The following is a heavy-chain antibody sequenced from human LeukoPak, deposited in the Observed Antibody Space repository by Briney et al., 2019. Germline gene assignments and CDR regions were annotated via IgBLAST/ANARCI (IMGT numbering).Heavy chain of an antibody. CDR2: ISSSGSTI. Sequence: GGSLRLSCAASGFTFSSYEMNWVRQAPGKGLEWVSYISSSGSTIYYADSVKGRFTISRDNAKNSLYLQMNSLRAEDTAVYYCARPPKLGNDAFDIWGQGTMVTVSS. CDR1: GFTFSSYE. J-gene: IGHJ3*02. D-gene: IGHD7-27*01. CDR3: ARPPKLGNDAFDI. V-gene: IGHV3-48*03.